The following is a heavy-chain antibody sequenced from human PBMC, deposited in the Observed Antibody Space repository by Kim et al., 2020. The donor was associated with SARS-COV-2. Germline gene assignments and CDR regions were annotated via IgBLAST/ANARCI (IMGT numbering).Heavy chain of an antibody. CDR2: FNPEDGET. CDR1: GYTLTELS. J-gene: IGHJ6*01. V-gene: IGHV1-24*01. Sequence: ASVKVSCKVSGYTLTELSMHWVRQAPGKGLEWMGGFNPEDGETIYAQKFQGRVTITRDTSTGTAYMELSSLRSEDTAVYYCATAIARSGTTTNYYHGRDV. CDR3: ATAIARSGTTTNYYHGRDV. D-gene: IGHD1-1*01.